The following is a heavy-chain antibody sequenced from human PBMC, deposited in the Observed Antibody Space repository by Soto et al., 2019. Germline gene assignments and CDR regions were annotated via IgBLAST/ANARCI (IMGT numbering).Heavy chain of an antibody. Sequence: ASVKVSCKASGCTFTSYYMHWVPQAPGQGLEWMRIIYPSGGSTSYAQKFQGRVTMTRDTSTSTVYMQLSSLRSEDPAVYYCLRVLPHVVGDGYNKYYYYYYGTDVWGQGTTVTVSS. V-gene: IGHV1-46*01. J-gene: IGHJ6*02. CDR3: LRVLPHVVGDGYNKYYYYYYGTDV. CDR2: IYPSGGST. D-gene: IGHD2-21*01. CDR1: GCTFTSYY.